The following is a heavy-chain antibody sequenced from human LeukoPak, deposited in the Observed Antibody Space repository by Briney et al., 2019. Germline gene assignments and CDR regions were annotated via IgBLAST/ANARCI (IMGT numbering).Heavy chain of an antibody. CDR1: GGSISSYY. D-gene: IGHD3-22*01. Sequence: SETLSLTRTVSGGSISSYYWSWIRQPAGKGLEWIGRIYTSGSTNYNPSLKSRVTMSVDTSKNQFSLKLSSVTAADTAVYYCARDYYYDSSGYYHFDYWGQGTLVTVSS. CDR3: ARDYYYDSSGYYHFDY. CDR2: IYTSGST. J-gene: IGHJ4*02. V-gene: IGHV4-4*07.